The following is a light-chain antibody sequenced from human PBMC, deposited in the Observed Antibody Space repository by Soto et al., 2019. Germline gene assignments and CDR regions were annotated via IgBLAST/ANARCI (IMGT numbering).Light chain of an antibody. Sequence: QSVLTQPPSASGSPGQSVTISCTGTSSDVGGYSFVSWYQQHPGKAPKLMIYEVSKRPSGVPDRFSGSKSGNTASLTVSGLQAEYVADYYSTSYESISTYVFRPGTIVTVL. CDR2: EVS. CDR3: TSYESISTYV. J-gene: IGLJ1*01. V-gene: IGLV2-8*01. CDR1: SSDVGGYSF.